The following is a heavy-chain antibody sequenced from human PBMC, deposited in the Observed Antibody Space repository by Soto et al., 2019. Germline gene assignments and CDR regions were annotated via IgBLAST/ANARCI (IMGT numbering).Heavy chain of an antibody. Sequence: GGSLRLSCAASGFTFSSYSMNWVRQAPGKGLEWVSYISSSSSTIYYADSVKGRFTISRDNAKNSLYLQMNSLRAEDTAVYYCVRVVGGAARPKSYYYYMDVWGKGTTVTVSS. CDR2: ISSSSSTI. J-gene: IGHJ6*03. V-gene: IGHV3-48*01. CDR1: GFTFSSYS. D-gene: IGHD6-6*01. CDR3: VRVVGGAARPKSYYYYMDV.